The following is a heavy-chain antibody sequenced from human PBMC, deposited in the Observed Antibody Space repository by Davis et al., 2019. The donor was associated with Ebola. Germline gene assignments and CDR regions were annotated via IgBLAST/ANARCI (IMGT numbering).Heavy chain of an antibody. J-gene: IGHJ6*02. D-gene: IGHD5-12*01. V-gene: IGHV1-18*01. CDR2: ISGKNGNT. Sequence: ASVKVSCKASGYTFTTYGISWVRQAPGQGLEWVGWISGKNGNTNYAQKFQGRVTMTTDTSTSTAYMDLRSLRSDDTAVFYCVRDAAEWLPYYYYGMDVWGQGTTVTVSS. CDR1: GYTFTTYG. CDR3: VRDAAEWLPYYYYGMDV.